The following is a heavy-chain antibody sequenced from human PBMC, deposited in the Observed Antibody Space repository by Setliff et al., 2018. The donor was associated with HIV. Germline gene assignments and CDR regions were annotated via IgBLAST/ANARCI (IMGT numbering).Heavy chain of an antibody. J-gene: IGHJ6*03. V-gene: IGHV4-31*03. D-gene: IGHD2-15*01. CDR2: IYSSGTK. Sequence: SETLSLTCTVSGDYISSGGYYWSWIRQHPGKGLEWIGYIYSSGTKYYNPSLKSRLAISLDTSKNQFSLNLKSVTAADAAVYYCARGFCSGGFCHPNFYHYMDVWGKGTTVTVSS. CDR1: GDYISSGGYY. CDR3: ARGFCSGGFCHPNFYHYMDV.